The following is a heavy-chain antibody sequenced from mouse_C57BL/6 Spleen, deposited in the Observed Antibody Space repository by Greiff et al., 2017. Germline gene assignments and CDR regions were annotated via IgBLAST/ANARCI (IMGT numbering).Heavy chain of an antibody. Sequence: EVKVEESGEGLVKPGGSLKLSCAASGFTFSSYAMSWVRQTPEKRLEWVAYISSGGDYIYYADTVKGRFTISRDNARNTLYLQMSSLKSEDTAMYYCTRESSYYSNPTRGFAYWGQGTLVTVSA. V-gene: IGHV5-9-1*02. CDR3: TRESSYYSNPTRGFAY. CDR2: ISSGGDYI. J-gene: IGHJ3*01. D-gene: IGHD2-5*01. CDR1: GFTFSSYA.